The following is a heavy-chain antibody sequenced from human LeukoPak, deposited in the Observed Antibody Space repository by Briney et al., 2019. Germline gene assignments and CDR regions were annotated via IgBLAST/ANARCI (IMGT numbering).Heavy chain of an antibody. CDR3: AREHGSGSYYFAPSYYFDY. D-gene: IGHD3-10*01. J-gene: IGHJ4*02. V-gene: IGHV3-21*01. CDR2: ISSSSSYI. CDR1: GFTFSSYG. Sequence: RPGGSLRLSCAASGFTFSSYGMSWVRQAPGKGLEWVSSISSSSSYIYYADSVKGRFTISRDNAKNSLYLQMNSLRAEDTAVYYCAREHGSGSYYFAPSYYFDYWGQGTLVTVSS.